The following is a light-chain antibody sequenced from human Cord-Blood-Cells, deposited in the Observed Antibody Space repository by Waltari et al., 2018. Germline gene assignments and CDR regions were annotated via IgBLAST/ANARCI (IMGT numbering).Light chain of an antibody. V-gene: IGLV3-1*01. CDR2: KDS. CDR1: KLGDKY. Sequence: SYELPQPPSVSVSPGQTASIPCSGDKLGDKYACWYQRKPGQSPVLVNYKDSKRPPGIPERFSGSNSGNTATLTISGTQAMDEADYYCQAWDSSTDVVFGGGTKLTVL. J-gene: IGLJ2*01. CDR3: QAWDSSTDVV.